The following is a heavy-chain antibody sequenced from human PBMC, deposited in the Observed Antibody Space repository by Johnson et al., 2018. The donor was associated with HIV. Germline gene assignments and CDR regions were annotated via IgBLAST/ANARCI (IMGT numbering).Heavy chain of an antibody. D-gene: IGHD1-26*01. Sequence: VQLVESGGGVVRPGGSLRLSCAASGFTFNDYAMSWVRQAPGKGLEWVSGINWNGGSTGYTDPVQGRFTISRDNAKNSLYLQMNSLRAEDTAVYYCARVRVWEGGEVGDAFDIWGQGTMVTVSS. CDR1: GFTFNDYA. CDR3: ARVRVWEGGEVGDAFDI. J-gene: IGHJ3*02. CDR2: INWNGGST. V-gene: IGHV3-20*04.